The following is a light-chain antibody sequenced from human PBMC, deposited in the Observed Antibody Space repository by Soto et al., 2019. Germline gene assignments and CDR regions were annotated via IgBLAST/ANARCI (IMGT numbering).Light chain of an antibody. V-gene: IGKV3-11*01. CDR2: DAS. J-gene: IGKJ4*01. Sequence: EIVLTQSPATLSLSPGERATLSCRASQSISTYLTWYQQKPGQAPRLLIYDASNRATGIPARFRGSGSGTDFTLTISRLEPEDFAVYYCQQPDNWPRTVGGGTKVEIK. CDR1: QSISTY. CDR3: QQPDNWPRT.